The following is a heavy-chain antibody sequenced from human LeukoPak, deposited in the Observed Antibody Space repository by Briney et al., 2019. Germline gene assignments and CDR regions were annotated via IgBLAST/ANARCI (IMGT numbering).Heavy chain of an antibody. J-gene: IGHJ4*02. CDR3: ARELSPTLYFDY. CDR2: INPTADQT. CDR1: GYMFSRYF. V-gene: IGHV1-46*01. Sequence: ASVKVSCKASGYMFSRYFIHWVRRAPGQGLEYAGVINPTADQTNYAQKFQGRVTVTRDMSTNTVYMELSGLRSEDTAMYYCARELSPTLYFDYWGQGTLVTVSS. D-gene: IGHD3-16*02.